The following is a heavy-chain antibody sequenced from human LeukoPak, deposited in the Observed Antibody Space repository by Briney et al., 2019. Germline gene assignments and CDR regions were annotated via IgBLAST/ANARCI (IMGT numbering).Heavy chain of an antibody. V-gene: IGHV1-18*01. Sequence: AAVKDSCKASGYTLTRYGISGVRPAPGQGRAGVGWISAYSGNTNFALKLKGRVTITTDPSTATAYLELRSQRSDDTAVYYCASPTPDIVVVSAASQDYYYYGMDVWGQGTTVTVSS. CDR3: ASPTPDIVVVSAASQDYYYYGMDV. J-gene: IGHJ6*02. CDR2: ISAYSGNT. CDR1: GYTLTRYG. D-gene: IGHD2-2*01.